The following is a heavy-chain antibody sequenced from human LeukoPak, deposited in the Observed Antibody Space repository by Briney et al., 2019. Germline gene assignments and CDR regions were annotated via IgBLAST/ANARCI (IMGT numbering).Heavy chain of an antibody. CDR3: ARGIAVAGTISYYYYCMDV. V-gene: IGHV1-18*01. CDR1: GYTFTSYG. Sequence: ASVKVSCKASGYTFTSYGISWVRQAPGQGLEWMGWISAYNGNTNYAQKLQGRVTMTTDTSTSTAYMELRSLRSDDTAVYYCARGIAVAGTISYYYYCMDVWGQGTTVTVSS. D-gene: IGHD6-19*01. J-gene: IGHJ6*02. CDR2: ISAYNGNT.